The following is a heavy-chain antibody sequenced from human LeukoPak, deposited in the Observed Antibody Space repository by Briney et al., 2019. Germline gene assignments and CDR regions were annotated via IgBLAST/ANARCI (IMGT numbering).Heavy chain of an antibody. Sequence: GGSLRLSCAASGFTFSSYAMSWVRQTPGKGLEWVSAISGSGGATYYTDSVKGRFTISGDGSKNTLYLQMNSLRAEDTAVYYCARAPPYSSTWSGGFDIWGQGTMVTVSS. CDR2: ISGSGGAT. CDR1: GFTFSSYA. V-gene: IGHV3-23*01. CDR3: ARAPPYSSTWSGGFDI. J-gene: IGHJ3*02. D-gene: IGHD6-13*01.